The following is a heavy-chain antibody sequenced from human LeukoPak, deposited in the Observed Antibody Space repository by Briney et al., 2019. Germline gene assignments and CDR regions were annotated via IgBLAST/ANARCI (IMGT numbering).Heavy chain of an antibody. J-gene: IGHJ4*02. V-gene: IGHV4-4*02. CDR3: ATVGTGTSSWTFDY. CDR2: IYHSGST. D-gene: IGHD6-13*01. CDR1: GGSISSTNW. Sequence: SETLSLTCAVSGGSISSTNWWSWVRQPPGKGLEWIGEIYHSGSTNYNPSLKSRVTISIDTPKNQFPLKLSSVTAADTALYYCATVGTGTSSWTFDYWGQGTLVTVSS.